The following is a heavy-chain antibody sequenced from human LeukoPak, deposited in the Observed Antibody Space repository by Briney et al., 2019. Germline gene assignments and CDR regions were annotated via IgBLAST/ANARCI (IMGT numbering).Heavy chain of an antibody. CDR2: IVGTGGST. V-gene: IGHV3-23*01. CDR1: GFTFSNHA. Sequence: PGGSLRLSCAASGFTFSNHAMSWVRQAPGKGLEWVSAIVGTGGSTYYADSVKGRFTISRDNSKNTLYLQMNSLRAEDTAVYYCAKWGDYDILTGYYDSDYWGQGTLVTVSS. D-gene: IGHD3-9*01. J-gene: IGHJ4*02. CDR3: AKWGDYDILTGYYDSDY.